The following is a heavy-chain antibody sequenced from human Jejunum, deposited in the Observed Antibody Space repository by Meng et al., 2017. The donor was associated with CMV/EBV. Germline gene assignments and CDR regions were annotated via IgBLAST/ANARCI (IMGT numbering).Heavy chain of an antibody. CDR3: AREGGWNYFDY. CDR2: TYYRSKWYS. Sequence: VKLQQAGPGSVRPSETLARTCGISGDSFSRNSGAWHWIRQSPSRGIEWLGRTYYRSKWYSEYAPSVKSRIVINPNTSKNQFSLQVNSVTPEDTAVYYCAREGGWNYFDYWGQGALVTVSS. J-gene: IGHJ4*02. CDR1: GDSFSRNSGA. V-gene: IGHV6-1*01. D-gene: IGHD6-19*01.